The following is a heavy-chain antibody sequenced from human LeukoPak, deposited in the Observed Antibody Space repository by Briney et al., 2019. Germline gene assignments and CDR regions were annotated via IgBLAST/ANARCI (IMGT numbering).Heavy chain of an antibody. Sequence: PGGSLRLSCAVSGFPFSFFEINWVRQAPGKGLEWVSNIASSGRTRYYADSVKGRFSISRDNAKNSLYLQMNTLRVGDTGVYYCALLAVASDFDYWGQGALVTVSS. CDR1: GFPFSFFE. D-gene: IGHD6-19*01. J-gene: IGHJ4*02. CDR3: ALLAVASDFDY. CDR2: IASSGRTR. V-gene: IGHV3-48*03.